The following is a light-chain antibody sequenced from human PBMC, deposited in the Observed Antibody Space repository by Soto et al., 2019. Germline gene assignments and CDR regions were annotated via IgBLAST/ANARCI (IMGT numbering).Light chain of an antibody. CDR2: GGS. V-gene: IGKV3D-15*01. Sequence: EIVMTRSQATLSMSAGETGTXTCWASQSVDSNLAWYQQKPGQTTRLLMYGGSTRPTGIPDRFSGSGSGTEFTLTIISLQSEDSAVYFCQQYNDWPLTCRVWSKVDIK. J-gene: IGKJ4*01. CDR1: QSVDSN. CDR3: QQYNDWPLT.